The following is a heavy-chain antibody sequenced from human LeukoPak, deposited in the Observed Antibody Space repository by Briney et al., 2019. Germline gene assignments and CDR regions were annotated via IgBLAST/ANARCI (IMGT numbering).Heavy chain of an antibody. CDR2: IKIKGDVT. CDR1: GFSFSSYA. V-gene: IGHV3-23*01. J-gene: IGHJ4*02. Sequence: GGSLRLSCAASGFSFSSYAMSWVRQAPGKGLEWVSTIKIKGDVTYYADSVKGRFTISRDNSKNTLYVQMNNLRAEDTAVYYCAKGFSSSGWWFFDYWGQGTLVTVSS. D-gene: IGHD6-19*01. CDR3: AKGFSSSGWWFFDY.